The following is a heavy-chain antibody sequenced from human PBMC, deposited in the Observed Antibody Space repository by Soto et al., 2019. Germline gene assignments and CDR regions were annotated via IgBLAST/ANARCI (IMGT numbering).Heavy chain of an antibody. CDR2: ISYDGSNK. V-gene: IGHV3-30-3*01. D-gene: IGHD2-15*01. CDR1: GFTFSSYA. J-gene: IGHJ4*02. Sequence: GGSLRLSCAASGFTFSSYAMHWVRQAPGKGLEWVAVISYDGSNKYYADSVKGRFTISRDNSKNTLYLQMNSLRAEDTAVYYCARDLYCSGGSCFNYFDYWGQGTLVTVSS. CDR3: ARDLYCSGGSCFNYFDY.